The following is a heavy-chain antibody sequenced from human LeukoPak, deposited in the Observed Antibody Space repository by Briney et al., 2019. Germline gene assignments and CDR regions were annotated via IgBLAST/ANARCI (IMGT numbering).Heavy chain of an antibody. V-gene: IGHV1-2*02. J-gene: IGHJ6*02. CDR1: GYTFTGYY. D-gene: IGHD6-19*01. CDR3: AREIAVAVHYYYGMDV. CDR2: INPNSGGT. Sequence: ASVKVSCKASGYTFTGYYMHWVRQAPGQGLEWMGWINPNSGGTNYAQKFQGRVTMTRDTSISTAYMELSRLRSDDTAVYYCAREIAVAVHYYYGMDVWGQWTTVTVSS.